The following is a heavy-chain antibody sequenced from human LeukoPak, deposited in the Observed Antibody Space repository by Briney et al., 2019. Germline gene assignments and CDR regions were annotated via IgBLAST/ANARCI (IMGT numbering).Heavy chain of an antibody. CDR1: GFTFSSYW. V-gene: IGHV3-7*01. D-gene: IGHD5-18*01. J-gene: IGHJ4*02. CDR2: KKQDGSEK. CDR3: ARGYSYGLVPFDY. Sequence: GGSLRLSCAASGFTFSSYWMSWVRQAPGKGLEWVANKKQDGSEKYYVDSVKGRFTISRDNAKNSLYLQMNSLRAEDTAVYYWARGYSYGLVPFDYWGQGTLVTVSS.